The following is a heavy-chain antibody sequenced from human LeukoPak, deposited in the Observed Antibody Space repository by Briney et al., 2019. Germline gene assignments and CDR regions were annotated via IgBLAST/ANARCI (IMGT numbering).Heavy chain of an antibody. J-gene: IGHJ4*02. CDR3: ARRSSGWYGVLNDY. Sequence: ASVKVSCKASGYTFTSYGISWVRQAPGQGREGMGWISAYNGNTKYAQKLQGRGTNTTGTYKSTDYMDVRSVTHDDTAVYYCARRSSGWYGVLNDYWGQGTLVTVPS. CDR1: GYTFTSYG. D-gene: IGHD6-19*01. V-gene: IGHV1-18*01. CDR2: ISAYNGNT.